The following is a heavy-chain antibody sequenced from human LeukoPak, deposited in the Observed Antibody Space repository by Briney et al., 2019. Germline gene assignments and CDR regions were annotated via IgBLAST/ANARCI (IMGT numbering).Heavy chain of an antibody. V-gene: IGHV3-48*02. D-gene: IGHD3-10*01. CDR3: ARGRAGNYYNHNDY. Sequence: PGGSLRLSCAASGFTFSSYNMNWVRQAPGKGLEWVSDISSSGSTIYFADSVKGRFTISRDNAKNSLYLQMNSLRDEDTAVYYCARGRAGNYYNHNDYWGQGTLVTVSS. CDR2: ISSSGSTI. J-gene: IGHJ4*01. CDR1: GFTFSSYN.